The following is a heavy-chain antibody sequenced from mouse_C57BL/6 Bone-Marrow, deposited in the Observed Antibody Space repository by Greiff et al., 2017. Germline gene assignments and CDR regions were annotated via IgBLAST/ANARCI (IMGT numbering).Heavy chain of an antibody. CDR1: GYTFTSYW. V-gene: IGHV1-5*01. CDR2: IYPGNSDT. J-gene: IGHJ2*01. Sequence: VQLQQSGTVLARPGASVKMSCKTSGYTFTSYWMHWVNQRPGQGLEWIGAIYPGNSDTSYNQKLKGKAKLTAVTSASTAYMELSSLTNEDSAVYYCTGETAQAWYYFDYWGQGTTLTVSS. CDR3: TGETAQAWYYFDY. D-gene: IGHD3-2*02.